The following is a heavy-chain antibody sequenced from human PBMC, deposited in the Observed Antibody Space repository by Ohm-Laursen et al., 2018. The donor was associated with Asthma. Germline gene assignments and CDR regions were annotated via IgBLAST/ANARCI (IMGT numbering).Heavy chain of an antibody. V-gene: IGHV3-23*01. J-gene: IGHJ5*02. CDR1: GLTFTSYW. CDR3: AKDRDSSGEIDP. Sequence: SLRLSCAASGLTFTSYWMTWVRQAPGKGLEWVSAITGSGATTYYADFVKGRFTISRDNSNKTLYLQMNSLRAEDTAVYYCAKDRDSSGEIDPWGQGTLVTVSS. D-gene: IGHD3-22*01. CDR2: ITGSGATT.